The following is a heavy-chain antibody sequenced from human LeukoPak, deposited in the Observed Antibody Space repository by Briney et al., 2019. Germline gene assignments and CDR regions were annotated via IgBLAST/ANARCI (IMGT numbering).Heavy chain of an antibody. D-gene: IGHD4-23*01. Sequence: GGSLRLSCAASGFTVRSTYMSWVRQAQGQGLEWVSVIYSGGSTYYADSVKGRFTISRDNSKNTLHLQMNSLRAEDTAVYYCARDSEDYGGKGLGYWGQGTLVTVSS. CDR1: GFTVRSTY. CDR3: ARDSEDYGGKGLGY. CDR2: IYSGGST. J-gene: IGHJ4*02. V-gene: IGHV3-53*01.